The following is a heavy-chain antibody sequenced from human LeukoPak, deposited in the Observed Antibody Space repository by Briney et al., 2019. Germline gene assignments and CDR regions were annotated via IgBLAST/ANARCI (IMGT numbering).Heavy chain of an antibody. Sequence: PGGSLCLSCAASGFIFSSYDMHWVPQATGKGLEGVSAICTAGNTYYPDSVKGRFTISRENAKNALYLQMDSLRAGDTAVYYCARGKSYYDILSGPPNGDSFDFWGQGTMVTVSS. CDR1: GFIFSSYD. V-gene: IGHV3-13*01. CDR2: ICTAGNT. D-gene: IGHD3-9*01. J-gene: IGHJ3*01. CDR3: ARGKSYYDILSGPPNGDSFDF.